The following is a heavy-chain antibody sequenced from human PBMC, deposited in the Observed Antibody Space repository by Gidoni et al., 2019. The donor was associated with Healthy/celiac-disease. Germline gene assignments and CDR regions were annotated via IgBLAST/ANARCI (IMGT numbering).Heavy chain of an antibody. Sequence: EVQLVESGGGLVQPGGSLRVSCAVSGFTFSSYSMNWVRQAPGKGLEWVSYISSSSSTIYYADSVKGRFTISRDNAKNSLYLQMNSLRAEDTAVYYCARAPHTIGNAFDIWGQGTMVTVSS. CDR3: ARAPHTIGNAFDI. D-gene: IGHD3-16*01. J-gene: IGHJ3*02. CDR2: ISSSSSTI. V-gene: IGHV3-48*01. CDR1: GFTFSSYS.